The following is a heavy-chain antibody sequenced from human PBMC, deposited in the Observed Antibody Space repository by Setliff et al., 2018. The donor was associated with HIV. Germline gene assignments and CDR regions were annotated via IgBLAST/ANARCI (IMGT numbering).Heavy chain of an antibody. CDR1: GYTFTAYS. CDR3: ARGALLAVFDFDH. D-gene: IGHD3-10*01. CDR2: INVGNGDT. J-gene: IGHJ4*01. V-gene: IGHV1-3*01. Sequence: ALVKVSCKASGYTFTAYSLHWVRQAPGQSLEWMGWINVGNGDTKYSQDLQGRITITRDTSANTAYMELSRLRSDDTAVYFCARGALLAVFDFDHWGHGTLVTVSS.